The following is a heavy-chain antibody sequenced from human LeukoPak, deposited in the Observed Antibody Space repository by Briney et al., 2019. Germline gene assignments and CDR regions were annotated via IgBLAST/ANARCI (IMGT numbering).Heavy chain of an antibody. CDR3: ARHLSDYVDQENYFDY. D-gene: IGHD4-17*01. V-gene: IGHV5-51*01. CDR2: IYPGDSDT. CDR1: GYSFTSYW. J-gene: IGHJ4*02. Sequence: KLGESLKISCKGSGYSFTSYWIGWVRQMPGKGLEWMGIIYPGDSDTRYSPSFQGQVTISADKSISTAYLQWSSLKASDTAMYYCARHLSDYVDQENYFDYWGQGTLVTVSS.